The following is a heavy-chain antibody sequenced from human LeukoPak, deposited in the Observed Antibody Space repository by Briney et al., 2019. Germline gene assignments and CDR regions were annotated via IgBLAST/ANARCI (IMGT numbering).Heavy chain of an antibody. D-gene: IGHD6-19*01. J-gene: IGHJ4*02. V-gene: IGHV3-9*01. CDR1: GFTFDEYS. CDR3: AKGGTVVVAGFSDYFDD. Sequence: GGSVRLSCGPSGFTFDEYSMEWVRQAPGEGLGWDSGISWDGGSLVYADSVKGRFTISRDHATHSLYLQMNSLRAEGTALYYCAKGGTVVVAGFSDYFDDWGQGRLVTVSS. CDR2: ISWDGGSL.